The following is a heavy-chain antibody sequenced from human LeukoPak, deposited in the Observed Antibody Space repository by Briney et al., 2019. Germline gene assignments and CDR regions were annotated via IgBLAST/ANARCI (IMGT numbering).Heavy chain of an antibody. J-gene: IGHJ4*02. CDR1: GYIFTDYY. Sequence: GASVTVSCKASGYIFTDYYIHWVRQAPGQGPEWMGRINPNSGGTNFAQKFQARVTMTSDTSISTAYMEVSGLESDDTAVYYCARARYCYTTSCPLDYWGQGTLVTVSS. CDR2: INPNSGGT. V-gene: IGHV1-2*06. CDR3: ARARYCYTTSCPLDY. D-gene: IGHD2-2*01.